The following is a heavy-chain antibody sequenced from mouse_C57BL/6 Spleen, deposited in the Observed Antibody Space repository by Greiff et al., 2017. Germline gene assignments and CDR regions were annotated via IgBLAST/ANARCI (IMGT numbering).Heavy chain of an antibody. J-gene: IGHJ1*03. V-gene: IGHV5-17*01. CDR3: ARGETGYFDV. CDR1: GFTFSDYG. CDR2: ISSGSSTI. Sequence: EVKLMESGGGLVKPGGSLKFSCAASGFTFSDYGMHWVRQAPEKGLEWVAYISSGSSTIYYADTVKGRFTISRDNAKNTLFLQMTSLRSEDTAMYYCARGETGYFDVWGTGTTVTVSS.